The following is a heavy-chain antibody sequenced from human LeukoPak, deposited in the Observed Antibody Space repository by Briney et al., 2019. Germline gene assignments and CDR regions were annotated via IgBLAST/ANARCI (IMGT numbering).Heavy chain of an antibody. CDR1: GFTFSSYW. CDR3: ARDSRTAPYYYDSSGPLDYYGMDV. D-gene: IGHD3-22*01. J-gene: IGHJ6*02. Sequence: GGSLRLSCAASGFTFSSYWMSWVRQAPGKGLEWVANIKQDGSEKYYVDSVKGRFTISRDNAKNSLYLQMNSLRAEDTAVYYCARDSRTAPYYYDSSGPLDYYGMDVWGQGTTVTVSS. CDR2: IKQDGSEK. V-gene: IGHV3-7*03.